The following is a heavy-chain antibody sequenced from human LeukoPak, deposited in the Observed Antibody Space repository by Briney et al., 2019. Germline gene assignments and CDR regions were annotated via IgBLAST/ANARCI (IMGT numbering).Heavy chain of an antibody. CDR3: ARYNEYCSSTSCYLNWFDP. CDR2: IYYSGST. Sequence: SETLSLTCTVSGGSISSSSYYWGWIRQPPGKGLEWIGSIYYSGSTYYNPSLKSRVTISVDTSKNQFSLKLSSVTAADTAVYYCARYNEYCSSTSCYLNWFDPWGQGTLVTVSS. V-gene: IGHV4-39*01. J-gene: IGHJ5*02. D-gene: IGHD2-2*01. CDR1: GGSISSSSYY.